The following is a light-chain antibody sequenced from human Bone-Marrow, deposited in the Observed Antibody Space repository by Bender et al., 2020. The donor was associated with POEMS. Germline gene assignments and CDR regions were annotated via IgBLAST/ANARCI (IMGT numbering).Light chain of an antibody. Sequence: QSVLTQPPSASGTPGQRVTISCSGSSSKFGSYPVNWYQQLPGAAPKLVIFNNSQRPSGVPDRFSGSNSGTSASQAIRALLSDDETDFFSATWDDSLNGWVFGGGTKLTVL. CDR1: SSKFGSYP. CDR3: ATWDDSLNGWV. CDR2: NNS. V-gene: IGLV1-44*01. J-gene: IGLJ3*02.